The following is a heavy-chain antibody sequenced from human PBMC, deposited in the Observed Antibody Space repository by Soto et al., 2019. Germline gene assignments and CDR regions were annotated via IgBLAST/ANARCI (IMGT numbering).Heavy chain of an antibody. Sequence: GSLRLSCAASGFTFSSYDMNWVRQAPGKGLEWVSGITGSGGSTYYADSVKGRFTISRDNSKNTLYLQMNSLRAEDTALYYCAKDYYDNSGPDYWGQGTLVTVSS. CDR1: GFTFSSYD. CDR3: AKDYYDNSGPDY. CDR2: ITGSGGST. J-gene: IGHJ4*02. D-gene: IGHD3-22*01. V-gene: IGHV3-23*01.